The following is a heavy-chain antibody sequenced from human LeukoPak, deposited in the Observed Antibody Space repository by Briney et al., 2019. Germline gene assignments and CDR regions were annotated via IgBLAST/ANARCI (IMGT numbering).Heavy chain of an antibody. J-gene: IGHJ3*02. CDR1: GFTFSSYE. D-gene: IGHD4-17*01. CDR3: AREDLPEDYGDGAFDI. CDR2: ISSSGSTI. Sequence: GGSLRLSCAASGFTFSSYEMNWVRQAPGKGLEWVSYISSSGSTIYYADSVKGRFTTSRDNAKNSLYLQMNSLRAEDTAVYYCAREDLPEDYGDGAFDIWGQGTMVTVSS. V-gene: IGHV3-48*03.